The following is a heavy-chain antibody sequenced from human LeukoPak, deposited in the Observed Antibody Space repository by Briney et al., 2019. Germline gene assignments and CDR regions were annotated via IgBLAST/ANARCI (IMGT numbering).Heavy chain of an antibody. CDR1: GGSFSGYY. J-gene: IGHJ4*02. V-gene: IGHV4-34*01. CDR2: INHSGST. D-gene: IGHD6-6*01. Sequence: SETLSLTCAVYGGSFSGYYWSWIRQPPGKGLEWIGEINHSGSTNYNPSLKSRVTISVDTSKNQFSLKLSSVTAADTAVYYCARVGGSSSLDFDYWGQGTLVTVSS. CDR3: ARVGGSSSLDFDY.